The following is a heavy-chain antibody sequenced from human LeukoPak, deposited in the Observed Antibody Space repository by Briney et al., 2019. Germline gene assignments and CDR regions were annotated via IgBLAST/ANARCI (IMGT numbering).Heavy chain of an antibody. J-gene: IGHJ4*02. D-gene: IGHD1-26*01. Sequence: PSETLSLTCAVYGGSFSGYYWSWIRQPPGKGLEWIGEINHSGSTNYNPSLKSRVTISVDTSKNQFSLKLSSVTAADTAVYYCARGPLRYSGSLTWYYFDYWGQGTLVTVSS. CDR2: INHSGST. V-gene: IGHV4-34*01. CDR3: ARGPLRYSGSLTWYYFDY. CDR1: GGSFSGYY.